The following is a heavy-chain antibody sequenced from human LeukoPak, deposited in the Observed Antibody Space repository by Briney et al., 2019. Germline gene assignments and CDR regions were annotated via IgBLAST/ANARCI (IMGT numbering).Heavy chain of an antibody. CDR1: GGTFSSYA. V-gene: IGHV1-69*05. Sequence: SVKVSCKASGGTFSSYAISWARQAPGQGLEWMGRIIPIFGTANYAQKFQGRVTITTDESTSTAYMELSSLRSEDTAVYYCARGDLIVDNWFDPWGQGTLVTVSS. J-gene: IGHJ5*02. CDR3: ARGDLIVDNWFDP. CDR2: IIPIFGTA. D-gene: IGHD2-21*01.